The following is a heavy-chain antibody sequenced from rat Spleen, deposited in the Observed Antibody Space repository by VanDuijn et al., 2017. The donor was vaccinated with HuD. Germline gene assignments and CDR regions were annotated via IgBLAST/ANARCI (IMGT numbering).Heavy chain of an antibody. V-gene: IGHV5-22*01. D-gene: IGHD1-11*01. CDR2: ITYEGSIT. CDR3: ARRHYGYTDYFDY. CDR1: GFTFSDFY. J-gene: IGHJ2*01. Sequence: EVQLVESDGGLVQPGRSLKLSCAASGFTFSDFYMAWVRQAPAKGLAWVASITYEGSITYYRDSVKGRFTISRDIAKSTLYHQMDSLGSEDTATYYCARRHYGYTDYFDYWGQGVMVTVSS.